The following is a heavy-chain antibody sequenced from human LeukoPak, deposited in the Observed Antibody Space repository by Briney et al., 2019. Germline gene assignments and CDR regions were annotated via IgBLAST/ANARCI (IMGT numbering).Heavy chain of an antibody. CDR3: ASGIAVAGTNRNY. J-gene: IGHJ4*02. V-gene: IGHV4-59*12. D-gene: IGHD6-19*01. Sequence: SETLSLTCTVSGGSISSYYWSWIRQSPGKGLEWIGYISYSGSTISNPSLKSRVTISVDTSKNQFSLKLSSVTAADTAVYYCASGIAVAGTNRNYWGQGTLVTVSS. CDR1: GGSISSYY. CDR2: ISYSGST.